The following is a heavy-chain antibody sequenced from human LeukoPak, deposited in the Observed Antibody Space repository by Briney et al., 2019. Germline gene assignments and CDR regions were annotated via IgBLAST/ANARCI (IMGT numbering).Heavy chain of an antibody. J-gene: IGHJ6*03. CDR3: AKDYSWGLYCSGMSCSPQSDNHMDV. CDR1: GFTFSTYG. V-gene: IGHV3-30*02. CDR2: IRRDGSNK. D-gene: IGHD2-15*01. Sequence: GGSLRLSCAASGFTFSTYGMHWVRQAPGKGLEWVAFIRRDGSNKYYADSVKGRFTISRDNSKNTLYLQMNSLRAEDTALFYCAKDYSWGLYCSGMSCSPQSDNHMDVWGKGTTVTVSS.